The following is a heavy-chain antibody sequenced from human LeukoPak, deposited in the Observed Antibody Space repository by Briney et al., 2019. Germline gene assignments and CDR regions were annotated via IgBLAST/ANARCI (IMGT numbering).Heavy chain of an antibody. CDR2: IYTSGST. CDR3: ARAGTSGGLCDY. J-gene: IGHJ4*02. V-gene: IGHV4-4*07. Sequence: SETLSLTCTVSGVSISSYFWSWVRQPAGKGLEWIGCIYTSGSTKYNPSLQSRVTMSLDTSKKQLSLNLGSVTAADTAVYYCARAGTSGGLCDYWGQGILVTVSS. CDR1: GVSISSYF. D-gene: IGHD1-14*01.